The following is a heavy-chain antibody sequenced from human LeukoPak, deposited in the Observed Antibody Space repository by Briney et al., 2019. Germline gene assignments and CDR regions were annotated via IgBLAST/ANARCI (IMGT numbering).Heavy chain of an antibody. D-gene: IGHD6-13*01. CDR2: ISSSGSTI. V-gene: IGHV3-11*01. CDR3: VRDSGSWYHLGY. J-gene: IGHJ4*02. CDR1: GFTFSDYY. Sequence: KPGGSLRLSCAASGFTFSDYYMSWIRQAPGKGLEWVSYISSSGSTIYYADSVKGRSTISRDNAKNTLSLQMNSLRGEDTAMYYCVRDSGSWYHLGYWGQGTLVTVSS.